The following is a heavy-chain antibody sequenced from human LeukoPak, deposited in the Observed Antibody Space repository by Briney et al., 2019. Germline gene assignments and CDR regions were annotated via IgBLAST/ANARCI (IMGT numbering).Heavy chain of an antibody. J-gene: IGHJ5*02. CDR2: INHSGST. CDR3: ARDGARVYYDILTNYRRGWFDP. CDR1: GGSFSGYY. D-gene: IGHD3-9*01. Sequence: SETLSLTCAVYGGSFSGYYWSWIRQPPGKGLEWIGEINHSGSTNYNPSLKSRVTISVDTSKNQFSLKLSSVTAADTAVYYSARDGARVYYDILTNYRRGWFDPWGQGTLVTVSS. V-gene: IGHV4-34*01.